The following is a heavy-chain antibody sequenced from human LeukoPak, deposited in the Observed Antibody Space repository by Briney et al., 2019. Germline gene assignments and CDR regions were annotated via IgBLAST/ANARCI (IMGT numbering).Heavy chain of an antibody. Sequence: GGSLRLSCAASGFSFDHYAMHWVRQAPGKGLEWVSGISWNSGNIDYADSVKGRFTISRDNAKNSLYLQMNSLRAEDTAVYYCARRYFDYWGQGTLVTVSS. CDR1: GFSFDHYA. J-gene: IGHJ4*02. V-gene: IGHV3-9*01. CDR3: ARRYFDY. CDR2: ISWNSGNI.